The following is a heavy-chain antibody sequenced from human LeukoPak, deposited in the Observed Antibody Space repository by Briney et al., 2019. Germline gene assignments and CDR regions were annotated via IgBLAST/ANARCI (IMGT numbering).Heavy chain of an antibody. CDR1: GGSFSGYY. J-gene: IGHJ4*02. CDR2: INHSGST. D-gene: IGHD3-10*01. CDR3: ASKVMVRGVIINPQVDY. V-gene: IGHV4-34*01. Sequence: PSETLSLTCAVYGGSFSGYYWSWIRQPPGKGLEWIGEINHSGSTNYNPSLKSRVTISVDTSKNQFSLTLSSVTAADTAVYYCASKVMVRGVIINPQVDYWGQGTLVTVSS.